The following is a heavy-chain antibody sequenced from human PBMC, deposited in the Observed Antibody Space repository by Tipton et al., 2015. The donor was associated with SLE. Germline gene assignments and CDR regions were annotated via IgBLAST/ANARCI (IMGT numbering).Heavy chain of an antibody. CDR3: ARGIAAFPYY. V-gene: IGHV4-34*01. J-gene: IGHJ4*02. D-gene: IGHD6-13*01. CDR1: GGSFSGYY. Sequence: TLSLTCAVYGGSFSGYYWSWIRQPPGKGLEWIGRIYTSGSTNYNPSLKSRVTISVDTSKNQFSLKLSSVTAADTAVYYCARGIAAFPYYWGQGTLVTVSS. CDR2: IYTSGST.